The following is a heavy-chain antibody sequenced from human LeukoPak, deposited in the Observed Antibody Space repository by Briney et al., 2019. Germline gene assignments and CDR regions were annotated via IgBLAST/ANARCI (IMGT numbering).Heavy chain of an antibody. CDR3: ASDYGDYGY. Sequence: GGSLRLSCAASGFTFSDYYMSWIRRAPGKGLEWVSYISSSGSTIFYAASVKARFTPSRDNAKHSLYLQMNSLRAEDTAVYYCASDYGDYGYWGQGTLVTVSA. CDR2: ISSSGSTI. CDR1: GFTFSDYY. D-gene: IGHD4-17*01. V-gene: IGHV3-11*01. J-gene: IGHJ4*02.